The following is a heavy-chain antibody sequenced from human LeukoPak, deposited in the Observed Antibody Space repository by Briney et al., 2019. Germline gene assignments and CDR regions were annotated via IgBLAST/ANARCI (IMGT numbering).Heavy chain of an antibody. CDR3: ARDSQGYSFDY. CDR1: GFTVSSNY. Sequence: GGSLRLSCAASGFTVSSNYMSWVRQAPVKGLEWVSVIYSGGSTYYADSVKGRFTISGDNSKNTLYLQMNSLRAEDTAVYYCARDSQGYSFDYWGQGTLVTVSS. CDR2: IYSGGST. D-gene: IGHD6-13*01. J-gene: IGHJ4*02. V-gene: IGHV3-66*01.